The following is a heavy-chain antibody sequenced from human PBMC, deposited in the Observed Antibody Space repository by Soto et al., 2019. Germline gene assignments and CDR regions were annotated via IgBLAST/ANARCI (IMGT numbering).Heavy chain of an antibody. CDR2: IDPGDSYS. J-gene: IGHJ4*02. Sequence: GESLKISCQGSGYDFTRYWSTWVRQVPGKGLEWMARIDPGDSYSDYSPSFRGHVTMSIDKSTSTAHLQWTSLRTSDTAIYYCARLDRRSVARTCKHCGPGPQVTVSS. V-gene: IGHV5-10-1*01. CDR3: ARLDRRSVARTCKH. CDR1: GYDFTRYW. D-gene: IGHD5-12*01.